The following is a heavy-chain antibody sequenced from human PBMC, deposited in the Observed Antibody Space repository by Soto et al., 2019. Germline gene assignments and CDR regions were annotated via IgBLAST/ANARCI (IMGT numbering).Heavy chain of an antibody. CDR3: ANGYRSGWYYFDY. D-gene: IGHD6-19*01. V-gene: IGHV3-30*18. Sequence: QVQLVESGGGVIQPGRSLKLSCGASGFTFSTYGMHWVGQAPGKGLEWVAVISHDGSNKYYADSVKGRFTISRDNSKNTLYLQMNSLKPEDTAVYYCANGYRSGWYYFDYWGQGTLVTVSS. J-gene: IGHJ4*02. CDR2: ISHDGSNK. CDR1: GFTFSTYG.